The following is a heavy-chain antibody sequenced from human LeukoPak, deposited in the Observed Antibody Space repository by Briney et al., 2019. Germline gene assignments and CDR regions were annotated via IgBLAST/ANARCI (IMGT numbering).Heavy chain of an antibody. D-gene: IGHD5-18*01. CDR2: IIPILGIA. CDR3: AREVIQLWPGSTDYYGMDV. CDR1: GGTFSSYT. J-gene: IGHJ6*02. Sequence: SVKVSCKASGGTFSSYTISWVRQAPGQGLEWMGRIIPILGIANYAQKFQGGVTITADKSTSTAYMELSSLRSEDTAVYYCAREVIQLWPGSTDYYGMDVWGQGTTVTVSS. V-gene: IGHV1-69*04.